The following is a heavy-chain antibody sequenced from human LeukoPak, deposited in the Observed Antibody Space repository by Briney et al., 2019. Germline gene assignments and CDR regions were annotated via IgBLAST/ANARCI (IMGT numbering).Heavy chain of an antibody. CDR3: ARGGYYDFWSGFYFDY. CDR2: INHSGST. J-gene: IGHJ4*02. V-gene: IGHV4-34*01. D-gene: IGHD3-3*01. CDR1: GGSLSGYY. Sequence: PSETLSLTCAVYGGSLSGYYWSWIRQPPGKGLEWIGEINHSGSTNYNPSLKSRVTISVDTSKNQFSLQLSSVTAADTAVYYCARGGYYDFWSGFYFDYWGQGTLVTVSS.